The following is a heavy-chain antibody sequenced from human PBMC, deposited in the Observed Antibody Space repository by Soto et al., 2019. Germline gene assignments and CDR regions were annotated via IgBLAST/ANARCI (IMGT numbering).Heavy chain of an antibody. V-gene: IGHV1-69*02. J-gene: IGHJ4*02. D-gene: IGHD3-10*01. CDR2: INPILSMS. CDR1: DDTFTFYS. CDR3: ASSYGSGYRAFDY. Sequence: QVQLVQSGAEVKKPGSSERVSCKGSDDTFTFYSINWERQAPERGLEWMGRINPILSMSNYAQRFQGRVTMTADKSTSTAYMELSSLRSEDTAMYYCASSYGSGYRAFDYWGQGALVTVSS.